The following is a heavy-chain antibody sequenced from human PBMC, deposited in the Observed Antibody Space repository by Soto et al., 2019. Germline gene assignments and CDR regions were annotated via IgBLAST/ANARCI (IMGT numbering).Heavy chain of an antibody. Sequence: SETLSLTCTVCGGSISSGDYYWSWIRQPPGKGLEWIGYIYYSGSTYYNPSLKSRVTISVDTSKNQFSLKLSSVTAADTAVYYCARVTEYYYDSSGYYAPSIIDYWGQGTLVTVSS. D-gene: IGHD3-22*01. V-gene: IGHV4-30-4*01. CDR1: GGSISSGDYY. CDR3: ARVTEYYYDSSGYYAPSIIDY. CDR2: IYYSGST. J-gene: IGHJ4*02.